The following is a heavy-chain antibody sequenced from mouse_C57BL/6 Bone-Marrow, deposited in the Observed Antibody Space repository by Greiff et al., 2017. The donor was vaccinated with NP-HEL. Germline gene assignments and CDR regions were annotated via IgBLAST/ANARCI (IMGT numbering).Heavy chain of an antibody. J-gene: IGHJ3*01. CDR2: IIPYNGDT. CDR1: GYSFTGYF. Sequence: VQLQQSGPELVKPGDSVKISCTASGYSFTGYFMNWVMQSHGKSLEWIGRIIPYNGDTFYNQKFKGKATLTVDKSSSTAHMELRSLTSEDSAVYYCAKGYYAFAYWGQGTLVTVSA. D-gene: IGHD1-1*02. V-gene: IGHV1-20*01. CDR3: AKGYYAFAY.